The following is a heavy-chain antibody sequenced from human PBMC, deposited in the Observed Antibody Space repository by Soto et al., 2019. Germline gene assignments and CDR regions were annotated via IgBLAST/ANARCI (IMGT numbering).Heavy chain of an antibody. CDR1: GFTFSSYV. V-gene: IGHV3-23*01. Sequence: EVQLLESGGDLVQPGGSLRLSCAASGFTFSSYVMGWVRQAPGKGLEWVSAITGSGGDTYYADSVKGRFTLSRDSSKNSLYLEMNSLRAEDTAVYYCAKGSGPYRPYYFDYWGQGTLVTVSS. CDR2: ITGSGGDT. CDR3: AKGSGPYRPYYFDY. D-gene: IGHD6-25*01. J-gene: IGHJ4*02.